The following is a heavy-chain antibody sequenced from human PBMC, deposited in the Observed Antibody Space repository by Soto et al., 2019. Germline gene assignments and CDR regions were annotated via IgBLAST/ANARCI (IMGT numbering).Heavy chain of an antibody. J-gene: IGHJ4*02. CDR2: ISLLFSTT. CDR1: GDLFNNHA. V-gene: IGHV1-69*01. Sequence: QVQLVQSGAEVKEPGSSVNVSCKASGDLFNNHAFNWVRQAPGQGLEWMGRISLLFSTTNYAQKFQGRVTIGADELTTIVYLEVNNLESDDTAMYYCAASSAIAAAGYFKFWGQGTLVTVSP. D-gene: IGHD6-13*01. CDR3: AASSAIAAAGYFKF.